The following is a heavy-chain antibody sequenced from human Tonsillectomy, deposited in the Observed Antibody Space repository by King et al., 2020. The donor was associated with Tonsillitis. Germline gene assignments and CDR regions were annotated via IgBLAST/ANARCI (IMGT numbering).Heavy chain of an antibody. Sequence: LQESGPGLVKPSETLSLTCAVSGSFVSSGYYWGWIRQPPGKGLEWIGSIYHSGSTYYNPSLKSRVTISVDTSKNQFSLKLHSVTAADTAVYYCAQSGLYSGYDLGKYYFDYWGQGTLVTVSS. D-gene: IGHD5-12*01. J-gene: IGHJ4*02. CDR1: GSFVSSGYY. CDR3: AQSGLYSGYDLGKYYFDY. V-gene: IGHV4-38-2*01. CDR2: IYHSGST.